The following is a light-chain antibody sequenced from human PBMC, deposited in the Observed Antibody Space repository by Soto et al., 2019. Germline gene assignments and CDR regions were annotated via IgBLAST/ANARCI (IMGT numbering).Light chain of an antibody. CDR3: QQFNSLIT. V-gene: IGKV1-13*02. J-gene: IGKJ5*01. Sequence: AIQLTQSPSSLSASVGDRVTITCRASQGISSALAWYQQKPGKPPKLLIYDASSLEGGVPSRFSGSGSGTDFTLTISSLQPEDFATYYCQQFNSLITFGQGTRLEIK. CDR1: QGISSA. CDR2: DAS.